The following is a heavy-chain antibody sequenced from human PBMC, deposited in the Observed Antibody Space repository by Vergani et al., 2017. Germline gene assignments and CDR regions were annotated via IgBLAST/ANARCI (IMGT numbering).Heavy chain of an antibody. CDR2: ISGRSNYI. D-gene: IGHD2-2*01. CDR1: GFSFSTYS. Sequence: EVQLQESGGGLVKPGGSLRVSCAASGFSFSTYSINWVRQAPGKGLEWVSSISGRSNYIYYADSLKGRFTISRDNAKNSLYLQMNSLRAEDTAVYYCARGQGIYCRSISCYHYFFYMDVWGKGTTVTVSS. V-gene: IGHV3-21*01. CDR3: ARGQGIYCRSISCYHYFFYMDV. J-gene: IGHJ6*03.